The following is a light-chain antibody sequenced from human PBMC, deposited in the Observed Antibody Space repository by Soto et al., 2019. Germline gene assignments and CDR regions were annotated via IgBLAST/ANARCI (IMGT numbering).Light chain of an antibody. Sequence: QSVLTQPPSASGSPGQSVTISCTGTSSDVGGYNYVSWYQQHPGKAPKLMIYEVSKRPSGVPDRFSGSKSGNTASLTVSGLQAEDEADYYCSSYAGSNNFPQFGGGTQLTVL. CDR3: SSYAGSNNFPQ. V-gene: IGLV2-8*01. J-gene: IGLJ7*01. CDR1: SSDVGGYNY. CDR2: EVS.